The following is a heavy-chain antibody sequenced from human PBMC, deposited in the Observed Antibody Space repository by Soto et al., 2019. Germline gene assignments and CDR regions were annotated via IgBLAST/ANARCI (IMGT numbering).Heavy chain of an antibody. Sequence: GGSLRLSCATSGFSFRSYAMTWLRQAPGKGLEWVSTISPTGGSTYYADSVKGRFTISRDDFKSTLYLHMKSLRAEDTAVYYCARARIRGGYYYGMDVWGQGTTVTVSS. J-gene: IGHJ6*02. CDR1: GFSFRSYA. CDR3: ARARIRGGYYYGMDV. V-gene: IGHV3-23*01. CDR2: ISPTGGST.